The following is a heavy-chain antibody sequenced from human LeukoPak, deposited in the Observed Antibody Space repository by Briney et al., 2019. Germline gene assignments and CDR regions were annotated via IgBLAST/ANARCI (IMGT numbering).Heavy chain of an antibody. CDR3: ARRVVVPAAPYYFDY. CDR1: GFIFSSYW. D-gene: IGHD2-2*01. Sequence: GSLILSCAASGFIFSSYWMHWVRQAPGKGLVWVSRINSDGSSTSYADSVKGRFTISRDNAKNTLYLQMNSLRAEDTAVYYCARRVVVPAAPYYFDYWGQGTLVTVSS. V-gene: IGHV3-74*01. J-gene: IGHJ4*02. CDR2: INSDGSST.